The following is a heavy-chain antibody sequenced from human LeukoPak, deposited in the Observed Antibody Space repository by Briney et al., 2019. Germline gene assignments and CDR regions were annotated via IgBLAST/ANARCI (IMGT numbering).Heavy chain of an antibody. Sequence: ASVKVSCKASGYTFTSYYMHWVRQAPGQGLEWMGWISAYNGNTNYAQKLQGRVTMTTDTSTSTAYMELRSLRSDDTAVYYCARGRSPSYYYYMDVWGKGTTVTVSS. CDR1: GYTFTSYY. CDR2: ISAYNGNT. J-gene: IGHJ6*03. D-gene: IGHD5-24*01. CDR3: ARGRSPSYYYYMDV. V-gene: IGHV1-18*04.